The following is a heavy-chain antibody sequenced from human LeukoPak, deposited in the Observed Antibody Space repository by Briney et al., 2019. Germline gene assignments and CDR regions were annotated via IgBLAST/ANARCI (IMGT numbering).Heavy chain of an antibody. J-gene: IGHJ6*02. CDR3: ARDKNDILTGSFYGMNV. V-gene: IGHV4-61*01. CDR1: GGSVSSGSYY. D-gene: IGHD3-9*01. CDR2: IYYSGST. Sequence: SETLSLTCTVSGGSVSSGSYYWSWIRQPPGKGLEWIGYIYYSGSTNYNPSLESRVTISVDTSKNQFSLKLSSVTAADTAVYYCARDKNDILTGSFYGMNVWGQGTTVTVSS.